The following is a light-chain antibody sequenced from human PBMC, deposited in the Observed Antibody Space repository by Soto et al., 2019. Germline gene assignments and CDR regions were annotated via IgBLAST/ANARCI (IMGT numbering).Light chain of an antibody. CDR3: HQYDKWPYT. Sequence: EVVLTQSPATLSVSPGERATLSCRTSQSVGNNLAWYQQKPGQAPRLLMYGAFIRAPGLPVRFRGPGSGTEFTLTISGLQSVDVAVYFCHQYDKWPYTFGQGPKLEPK. CDR1: QSVGNN. CDR2: GAF. J-gene: IGKJ2*01. V-gene: IGKV3-15*01.